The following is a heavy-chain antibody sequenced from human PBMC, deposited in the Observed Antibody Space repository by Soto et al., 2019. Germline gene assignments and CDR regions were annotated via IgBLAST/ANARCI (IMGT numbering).Heavy chain of an antibody. J-gene: IGHJ4*02. Sequence: GGSLRLSCAASGFTFSSYAMSWVRQAPGKGLEWVSAISGSGGSTYYADSVKGQFTISRDNSKNTLYLQMNSLRAEDTAVYYCAKWIYDILTGYHFDYWGQGTLVTVSS. D-gene: IGHD3-9*01. CDR2: ISGSGGST. CDR3: AKWIYDILTGYHFDY. V-gene: IGHV3-23*01. CDR1: GFTFSSYA.